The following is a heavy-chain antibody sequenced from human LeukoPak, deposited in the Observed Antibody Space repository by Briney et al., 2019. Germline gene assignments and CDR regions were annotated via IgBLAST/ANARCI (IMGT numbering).Heavy chain of an antibody. Sequence: GGSLRLSCAASGFTVSSNYMSWVRQAPGKGLEWASVIYSGGSTYYADSVKGRFTISRDNSKNTLYLQMNSLRAEDTAVYYCARGVKYGSGSYYIWFDPWGQGTLVTVSS. CDR1: GFTVSSNY. V-gene: IGHV3-66*01. CDR2: IYSGGST. J-gene: IGHJ5*02. D-gene: IGHD3-10*01. CDR3: ARGVKYGSGSYYIWFDP.